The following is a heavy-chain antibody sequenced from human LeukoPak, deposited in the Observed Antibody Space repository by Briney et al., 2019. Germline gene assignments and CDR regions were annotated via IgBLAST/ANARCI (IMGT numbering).Heavy chain of an antibody. V-gene: IGHV1-69*05. CDR3: ARAATVTGPPTSFDY. D-gene: IGHD4-11*01. CDR1: GGTFRSFA. J-gene: IGHJ4*02. CDR2: IIPIFGTT. Sequence: ASVEVSCKASGGTFRSFAISWVRQAPGHGLEWMGRIIPIFGTTNYAQKFQGRITITTDESTTTAYMELSSLRSEDTAVYYCARAATVTGPPTSFDYWGQGTLVTVSS.